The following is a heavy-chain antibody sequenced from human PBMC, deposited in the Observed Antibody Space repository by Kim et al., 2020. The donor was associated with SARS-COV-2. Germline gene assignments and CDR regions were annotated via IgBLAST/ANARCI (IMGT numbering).Heavy chain of an antibody. Sequence: KYYADYMKGRFTITRDNSVDTLFLQMDTLRREDTAMYYCVKSRSKDANDDYWGQGTLVTVSS. V-gene: IGHV3-30*02. D-gene: IGHD2-8*01. CDR2: K. J-gene: IGHJ4*02. CDR3: VKSRSKDANDDY.